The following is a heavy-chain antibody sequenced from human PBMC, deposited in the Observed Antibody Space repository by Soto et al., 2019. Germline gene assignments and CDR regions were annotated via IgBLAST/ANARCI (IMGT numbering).Heavy chain of an antibody. Sequence: ASVKVSCKASGYTFTSYAMHWVRQAPGQRLEWMGWINPNSGGTKYAQKFQGWVTMTRDTSISTAYMELSRLRSDDTAVYYCAREVVPAAMSYYYYGMDVWGQGTTVTVSS. CDR3: AREVVPAAMSYYYYGMDV. D-gene: IGHD2-2*01. CDR2: INPNSGGT. J-gene: IGHJ6*02. V-gene: IGHV1-2*04. CDR1: GYTFTSYA.